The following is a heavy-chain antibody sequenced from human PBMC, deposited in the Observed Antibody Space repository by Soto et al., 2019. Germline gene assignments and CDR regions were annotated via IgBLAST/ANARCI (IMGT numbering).Heavy chain of an antibody. CDR3: ARRKQPDPGNNWFDP. CDR1: GGSFSGYY. J-gene: IGHJ5*02. Sequence: SETLSLTCAVYGGSFSGYYWSWIRQPPGKGLEWIGEINHSGSTNYNPSLKSRVTISVDTSKNQFSLKLSSVTAADTAVYYCARRKQPDPGNNWFDPWGQGTLVTVSS. CDR2: INHSGST. D-gene: IGHD3-10*01. V-gene: IGHV4-34*01.